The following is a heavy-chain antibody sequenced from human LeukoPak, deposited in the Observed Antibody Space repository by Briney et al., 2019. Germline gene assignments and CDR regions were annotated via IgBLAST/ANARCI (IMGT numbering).Heavy chain of an antibody. J-gene: IGHJ4*02. D-gene: IGHD3-9*01. Sequence: GGSLRLSCAASGFTFNNYGMHWVRQAPGKGLEWVAVIWYDGSNKYYADSVKGRFTISRDNSKNTLYLQMNSLRAEDTAVYYCARGPGPNYDILTGPFDYWGQGTLVTVSS. CDR2: IWYDGSNK. CDR1: GFTFNNYG. V-gene: IGHV3-33*01. CDR3: ARGPGPNYDILTGPFDY.